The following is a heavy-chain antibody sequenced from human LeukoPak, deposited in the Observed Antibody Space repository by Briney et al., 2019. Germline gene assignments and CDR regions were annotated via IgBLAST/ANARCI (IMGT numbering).Heavy chain of an antibody. CDR2: INSRSTTI. Sequence: GGSLRLSCTASGFDFSNSFMSWVRQAPGKGLEWISYINSRSTTIYYADSVKGRFTISRDNGKNTVYLQMNNLRVDDTAVFYCGKGSLAVAATPLDFWGQGTLVTVSS. CDR1: GFDFSNSF. J-gene: IGHJ4*02. V-gene: IGHV3-11*01. CDR3: GKGSLAVAATPLDF. D-gene: IGHD6-19*01.